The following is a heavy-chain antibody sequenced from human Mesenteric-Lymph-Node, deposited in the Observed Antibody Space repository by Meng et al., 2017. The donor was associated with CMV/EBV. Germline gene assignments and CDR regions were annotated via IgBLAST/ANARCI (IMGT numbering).Heavy chain of an antibody. D-gene: IGHD3-3*01. CDR1: GYTFTSYG. CDR2: ITTYNGNT. CDR3: ARGLRPGVSSRPLNYFDY. V-gene: IGHV1-18*01. J-gene: IGHJ4*02. Sequence: ASVKVSCKASGYTFTSYGISWVRQAPGQGLEWMGGITTYNGNTNYAQKLQGRVTMTTDTSTSTAYMELSRLRSEDTAVYYCARGLRPGVSSRPLNYFDYWGQGTLVTVSS.